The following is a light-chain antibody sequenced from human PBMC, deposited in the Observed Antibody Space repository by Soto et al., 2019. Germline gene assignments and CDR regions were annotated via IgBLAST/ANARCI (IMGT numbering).Light chain of an antibody. CDR3: AAWDDSLSGVV. J-gene: IGLJ2*01. CDR1: SSNIGKNY. CDR2: SNN. V-gene: IGLV1-47*01. Sequence: QLVLIQPPSASGTPGQRVTISCSGSSSNIGKNYVYWYQLLPGTAPKLLIYSNNQRPSGVPDRFSGSKPGTSASLAISGLRSEDEADYYCAAWDDSLSGVVFGGGTKLTVL.